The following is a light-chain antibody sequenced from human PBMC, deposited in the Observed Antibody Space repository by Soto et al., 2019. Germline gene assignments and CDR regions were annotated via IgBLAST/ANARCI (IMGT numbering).Light chain of an antibody. CDR3: QQYNSYSRT. CDR1: QSVSSTY. Sequence: ETVLTQSPGTLSLSPGERAILSCRASQSVSSTYLAWYQQKPGQAPRLLIYGASSRATGIPDRFSGSGSGTEFTLTISSLQPDDFATYYCQQYNSYSRTFGQGTKVDIK. J-gene: IGKJ1*01. CDR2: GAS. V-gene: IGKV3-20*01.